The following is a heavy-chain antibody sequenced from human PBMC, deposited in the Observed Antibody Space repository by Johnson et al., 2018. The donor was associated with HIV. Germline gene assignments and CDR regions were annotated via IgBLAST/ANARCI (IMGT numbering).Heavy chain of an antibody. V-gene: IGHV3-20*04. CDR3: ARVCRDGYTCDVFDV. CDR2: INWNGGST. Sequence: VQLVESGGGVVRPGGSLRLSCATSGFIFDDYAMGWVRQVPGKGLEWVSGINWNGGSTAYADSVKGRFTISRDNSKNTLYLQMNSLRAEDTAVYFCARVCRDGYTCDVFDVWGQGTRVTVSS. D-gene: IGHD5-24*01. J-gene: IGHJ3*01. CDR1: GFIFDDYA.